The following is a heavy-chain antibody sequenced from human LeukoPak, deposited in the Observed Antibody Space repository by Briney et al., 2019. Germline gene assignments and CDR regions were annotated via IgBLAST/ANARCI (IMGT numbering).Heavy chain of an antibody. Sequence: PGGSLRLSCTASGFTFTNYWMSWVRQAPGKGLEWVANIKQDGSEKYYVDSVEGRFTISRDNADNSLSLQMSSLRGEDTAVYYCVRALGSSSADYWGQGTLVTVSS. J-gene: IGHJ4*02. CDR1: GFTFTNYW. D-gene: IGHD6-6*01. V-gene: IGHV3-7*01. CDR2: IKQDGSEK. CDR3: VRALGSSSADY.